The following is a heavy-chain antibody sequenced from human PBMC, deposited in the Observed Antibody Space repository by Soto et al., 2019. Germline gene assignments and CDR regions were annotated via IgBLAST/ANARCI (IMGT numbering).Heavy chain of an antibody. Sequence: GGSLRLSCAASGFTFSSYGMHWVRQAPGKGLEWVAVISYEGSNKYYADSVKGRFTISRDNSKNTLYLQMNSLRAEDTAVYYCAKESPSIVGATTGFDYWGQGTLVTVSS. CDR3: AKESPSIVGATTGFDY. V-gene: IGHV3-30*18. D-gene: IGHD1-26*01. J-gene: IGHJ4*02. CDR1: GFTFSSYG. CDR2: ISYEGSNK.